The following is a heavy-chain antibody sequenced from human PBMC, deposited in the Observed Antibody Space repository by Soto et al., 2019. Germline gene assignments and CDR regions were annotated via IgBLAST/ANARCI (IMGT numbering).Heavy chain of an antibody. V-gene: IGHV3-64D*06. Sequence: GGSLRLSCSASGFTFSSYAMHWVRQAPGKGLEYVSAISSNGGSTYYADSVKGRFTISRDNSKNTLYLQMSSLRAEDTAVYYCVKDIAGDDSSVSPFDYWGQGTLVTVSS. CDR1: GFTFSSYA. CDR2: ISSNGGST. J-gene: IGHJ4*02. D-gene: IGHD3-22*01. CDR3: VKDIAGDDSSVSPFDY.